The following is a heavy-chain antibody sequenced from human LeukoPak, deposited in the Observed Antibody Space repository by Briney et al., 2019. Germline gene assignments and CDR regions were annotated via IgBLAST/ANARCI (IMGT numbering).Heavy chain of an antibody. V-gene: IGHV4-59*08. D-gene: IGHD3-22*01. CDR1: GGSISSYY. CDR3: ARPTFSGYYSGPFDI. Sequence: SETLSLTCIVSGGSISSYYWSWIRQPPGKGLEWIGYIYYTGSTNYNPSLKSRVTISVDTSKNQLSLKLRSVTAADTAVHFSARPTFSGYYSGPFDIWGQGTIVTVSS. CDR2: IYYTGST. J-gene: IGHJ3*02.